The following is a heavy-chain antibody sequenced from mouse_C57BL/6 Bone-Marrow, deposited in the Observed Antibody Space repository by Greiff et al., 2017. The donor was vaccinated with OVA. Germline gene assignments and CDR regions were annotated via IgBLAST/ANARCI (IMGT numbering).Heavy chain of an antibody. J-gene: IGHJ4*01. Sequence: QVQLQQSGAELVRPGTSVKVSCKASGYAFTNYLIEWVKQRPGQGLEWIGVINPGSGGTNYNEKFKGKATLTADKTSSTASMQLRSLTSEDSAVYFCARKRAMDYWGQGTSVTVSS. CDR2: INPGSGGT. CDR3: ARKRAMDY. V-gene: IGHV1-54*01. CDR1: GYAFTNYL.